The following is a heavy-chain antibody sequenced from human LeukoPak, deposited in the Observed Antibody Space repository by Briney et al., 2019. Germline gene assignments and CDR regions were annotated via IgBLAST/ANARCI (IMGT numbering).Heavy chain of an antibody. V-gene: IGHV3-21*06. CDR3: ARDVEGGSRTSDY. CDR1: GFTFSTYK. Sequence: NPGGSLRLSCEASGFTFSTYKMNWVRQAPGKGLEWVSFISSSSNYIYHADSVKGRFTISRDNAKNSLYLQMNSLRAEDTAVYYCARDVEGGSRTSDYWGQGTLVTVSS. D-gene: IGHD1-26*01. CDR2: ISSSSNYI. J-gene: IGHJ4*02.